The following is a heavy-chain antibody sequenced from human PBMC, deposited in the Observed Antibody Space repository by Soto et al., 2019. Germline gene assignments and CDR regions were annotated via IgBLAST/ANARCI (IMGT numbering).Heavy chain of an antibody. CDR3: ARASPAAAGYYFDH. CDR2: ISYDGSNK. D-gene: IGHD6-13*01. V-gene: IGHV3-30-3*01. Sequence: QVQLVESGGGVVQPGRSLRLSCAASGFTFSSYAMHWVRQAPGKGLEWVAVISYDGSNKYYADSVKGRFTISRDNSKNTLYLQMNSPRAEDTAVYYCARASPAAAGYYFDHWGQGTLVTVSS. J-gene: IGHJ4*02. CDR1: GFTFSSYA.